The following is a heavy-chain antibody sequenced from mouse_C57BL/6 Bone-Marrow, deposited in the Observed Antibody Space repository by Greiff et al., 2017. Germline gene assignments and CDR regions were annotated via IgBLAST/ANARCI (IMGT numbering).Heavy chain of an antibody. CDR1: GYTFTDYY. CDR3: APEKGFDY. Sequence: VQLKQSGPVLVKPGASVKMSCKASGYTFTDYYMNWVKQSHGKSLEWIGVINPYNGGTSYNQKFKGKATLTVDKSSSTAYMELNSLTSEDSAVYYCAPEKGFDYWGQGTTLTVSS. V-gene: IGHV1-19*01. J-gene: IGHJ2*01. CDR2: INPYNGGT.